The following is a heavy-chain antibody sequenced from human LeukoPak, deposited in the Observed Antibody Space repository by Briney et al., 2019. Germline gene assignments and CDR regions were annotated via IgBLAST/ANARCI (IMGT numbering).Heavy chain of an antibody. V-gene: IGHV1-2*02. CDR3: ARGRSSSWVGEFDY. CDR1: GYTFTGYY. CDR2: INPNSGGT. J-gene: IGHJ4*02. D-gene: IGHD6-13*01. Sequence: ASVKVSCKASGYTFTGYYMHWVRQAPGQGLEWMGWINPNSGGTNYAQKFQGRVTMTRDTSISTAYMELSSLRSDDTAVYYCARGRSSSWVGEFDYWGQGTLVTVSS.